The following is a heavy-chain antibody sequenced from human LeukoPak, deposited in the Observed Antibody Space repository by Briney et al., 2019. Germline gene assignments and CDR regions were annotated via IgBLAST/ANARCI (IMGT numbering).Heavy chain of an antibody. CDR2: IRFDKSDK. CDR3: AKDRSKDYYGSGTVDAFDI. V-gene: IGHV3-30*02. CDR1: GFIFSNCG. Sequence: GGSLRLSCAASGFIFSNCGMHWVRQSPGKGLEWVAFIRFDKSDKYYADSVKGRFTISRDNSKNTLYLQMNSLRAEDTAVYYCAKDRSKDYYGSGTVDAFDIWGQGTMVTVSS. J-gene: IGHJ3*02. D-gene: IGHD3-10*01.